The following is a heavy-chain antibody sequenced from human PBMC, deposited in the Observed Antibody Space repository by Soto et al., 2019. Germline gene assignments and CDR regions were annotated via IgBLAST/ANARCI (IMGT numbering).Heavy chain of an antibody. CDR1: GFSFSSYW. CDR3: PRSGSYRIGDFDD. V-gene: IGHV3-7*01. CDR2: ILLDGSEK. J-gene: IGHJ4*02. Sequence: EVQLVESGGGLVQPGGSLRLSCAASGFSFSSYWMSWVRQAPGKGLEWVANILLDGSEKNYVDSVKGRFTISRDNANNTLSLQMNGLRAEDTAVYCCPRSGSYRIGDFDDRRQGTLVTVSS. D-gene: IGHD6-19*01.